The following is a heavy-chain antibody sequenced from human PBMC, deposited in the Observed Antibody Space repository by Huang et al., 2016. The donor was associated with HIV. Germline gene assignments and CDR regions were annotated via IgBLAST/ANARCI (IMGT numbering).Heavy chain of an antibody. CDR1: GGSISSYY. Sequence: QVQLQESGPGLVKPSETLSLTCTVSGGSISSYYWSWIRQPPGKGLEWIGYMYYSGGTNYNPSLKSRVTISVDTSKNQFSLKLSSVTAADTAVYYCARSHSIHWGFNWFDPWGQGTLVTVSS. D-gene: IGHD7-27*01. V-gene: IGHV4-59*01. CDR2: MYYSGGT. J-gene: IGHJ5*02. CDR3: ARSHSIHWGFNWFDP.